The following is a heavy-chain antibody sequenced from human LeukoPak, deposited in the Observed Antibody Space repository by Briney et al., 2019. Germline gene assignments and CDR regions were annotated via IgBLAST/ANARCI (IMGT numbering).Heavy chain of an antibody. V-gene: IGHV3-11*05. J-gene: IGHJ4*02. Sequence: PGGSLRLSCAASGFTFSDYYMSWIRQAPGKGLEWLSYINPTSGYTPYADSVRGRFTISRDNAKNSLYLQMNSLRSEDTAVYYCATGRDFWSGYYNYWGQGTLVTVSS. D-gene: IGHD3-3*01. CDR1: GFTFSDYY. CDR3: ATGRDFWSGYYNY. CDR2: INPTSGYT.